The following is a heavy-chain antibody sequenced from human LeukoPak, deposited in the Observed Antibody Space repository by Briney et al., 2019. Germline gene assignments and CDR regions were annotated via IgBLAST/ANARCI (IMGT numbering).Heavy chain of an antibody. D-gene: IGHD1-1*01. V-gene: IGHV3-73*01. CDR3: TIRTGTNT. CDR2: IRSKANSYAT. CDR1: GFTFTTYW. Sequence: GGSLRLSCAASGFTFTTYWMSWVRQASGKGLEWVGRIRSKANSYATAYAASVKGRFTISRDDSKNTAYLQMNSLKTEDTAVYYCTIRTGTNTWGQGTLVTASS. J-gene: IGHJ5*02.